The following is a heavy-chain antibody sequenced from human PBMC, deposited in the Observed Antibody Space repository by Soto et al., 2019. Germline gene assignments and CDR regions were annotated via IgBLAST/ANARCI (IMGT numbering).Heavy chain of an antibody. CDR2: IYSGGST. CDR3: ARESSRGGFDP. J-gene: IGHJ5*02. CDR1: GFTVSSNY. Sequence: GGSLRLSCAASGFTVSSNYMSWVRQAPGKGLEGGSGIYSGGSTYYADSVNGRFTISRDNSKNTPYLQMNSLRAEDTAVYYCARESSRGGFDPWGQGTLVTVSS. V-gene: IGHV3-53*01.